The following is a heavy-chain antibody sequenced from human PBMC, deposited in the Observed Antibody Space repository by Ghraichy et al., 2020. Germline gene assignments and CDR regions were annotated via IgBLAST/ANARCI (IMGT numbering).Heavy chain of an antibody. V-gene: IGHV4-31*03. Sequence: SETLSLTCTVSGGSISSGGYYWSWIRQHPGKGLEWIGYIYYSGSTYYNPSLKSRVTISVDTSKNQFSLKLSSVTAADMAVYYCARGGQWHSSGYSLDYWGQGTLVTVSS. CDR3: ARGGQWHSSGYSLDY. CDR1: GGSISSGGYY. J-gene: IGHJ4*02. CDR2: IYYSGST. D-gene: IGHD3-22*01.